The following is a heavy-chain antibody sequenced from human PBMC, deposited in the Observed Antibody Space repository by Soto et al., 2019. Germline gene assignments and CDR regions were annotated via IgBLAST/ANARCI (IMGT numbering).Heavy chain of an antibody. V-gene: IGHV3-21*01. J-gene: IGHJ6*02. CDR2: ISSSSSYI. Sequence: PGGSLRLSCAASGFTFSSYSMNWVRQAPGKGLEWVSSISSSSSYIYYADSVKGRFTISRDNAKNSLYLQMNSLRAEDTAVYYCAREKVAVVRGAPAGMDVWGQGTTVTVSS. CDR3: AREKVAVVRGAPAGMDV. D-gene: IGHD3-10*01. CDR1: GFTFSSYS.